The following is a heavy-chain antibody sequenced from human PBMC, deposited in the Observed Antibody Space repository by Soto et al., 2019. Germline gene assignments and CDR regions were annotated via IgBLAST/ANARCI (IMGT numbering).Heavy chain of an antibody. CDR3: ARDLGGWTDY. CDR1: GYTFTSYS. CDR2: INAGNGNT. V-gene: IGHV1-3*01. D-gene: IGHD1-26*01. Sequence: QVQLVQSGAEVKKPGASVKVSCKASGYTFTSYSMHWVRQAPGQRLEWMGWINAGNGNTKYSQKYQGRVTITRDTSASTAYMELSSLRSEDTTVYYCARDLGGWTDYWGQGTLVTVSS. J-gene: IGHJ4*02.